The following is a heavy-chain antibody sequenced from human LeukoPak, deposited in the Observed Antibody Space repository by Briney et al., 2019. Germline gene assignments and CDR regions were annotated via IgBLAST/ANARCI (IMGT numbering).Heavy chain of an antibody. CDR3: ARVEWESYYFDY. J-gene: IGHJ4*02. V-gene: IGHV4-34*01. CDR2: INHSGST. CDR1: GGSFSGYY. Sequence: SETLSLTCAVYGGSFSGYYWSWIRQPPGKGLEWIGEINHSGSTNYNPSLKSRVTISVDTSKNQFPLRLTSVTAADTAVYFCARVEWESYYFDYWGQGTLVTVSS. D-gene: IGHD1-26*01.